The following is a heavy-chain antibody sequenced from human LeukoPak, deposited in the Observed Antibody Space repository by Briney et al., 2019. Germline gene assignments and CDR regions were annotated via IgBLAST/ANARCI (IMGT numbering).Heavy chain of an antibody. CDR2: ISGSGGST. CDR3: ASRITIFGVPFGDYFDY. V-gene: IGHV3-23*01. CDR1: GFTFSSYA. D-gene: IGHD3-3*01. J-gene: IGHJ4*02. Sequence: PGGSLRLSCAASGFTFSSYAMSWVRQAPGKGLEWVSAISGSGGSTYYADSVKGRFTISRDNSKNTLYLQTNSLRAEDTAVYCCASRITIFGVPFGDYFDYWGQGTLVTVSS.